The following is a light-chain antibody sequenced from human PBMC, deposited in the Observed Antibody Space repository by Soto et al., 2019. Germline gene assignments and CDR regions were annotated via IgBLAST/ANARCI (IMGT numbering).Light chain of an antibody. CDR1: QSVLYSSSNKNY. J-gene: IGKJ5*01. CDR3: QQYYSTPIT. Sequence: DIVMTQSPDSRAVSLGERATINCKSSQSVLYSSSNKNYLAWYQQKPGQPPKLPIYWASTRESGVPDRFSGSGSGTDFTLTISSLQAEDVAVYYCQQYYSTPITFGQGTRLEIK. CDR2: WAS. V-gene: IGKV4-1*01.